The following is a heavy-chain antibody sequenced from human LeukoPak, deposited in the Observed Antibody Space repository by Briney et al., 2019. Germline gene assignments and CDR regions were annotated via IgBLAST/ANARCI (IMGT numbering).Heavy chain of an antibody. Sequence: PSQTLSLTCTVSGGSISSGSYYWSWIRQPAGKGLEWIGRIYTSGSTNYNPSLKSRVTISVDTSKNQFSLKLSSVTAADTAVYYCARGREYYYGSGSYYNNWFDPWGQGTLVTVSS. J-gene: IGHJ5*02. CDR2: IYTSGST. D-gene: IGHD3-10*01. CDR3: ARGREYYYGSGSYYNNWFDP. CDR1: GGSISSGSYY. V-gene: IGHV4-61*02.